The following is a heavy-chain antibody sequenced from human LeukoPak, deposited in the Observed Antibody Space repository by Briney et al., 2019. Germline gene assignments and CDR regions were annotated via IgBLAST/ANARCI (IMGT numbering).Heavy chain of an antibody. V-gene: IGHV1-18*01. Sequence: GASVKVSCKASGYTFTSYDFNWLRQATGQGLEWMGWISAYNGNTNYAQKLQGRVTMTTDTSTSTAYMELRSLRSDDTAVYYCARLSYSSSSHVDYWGQGTLVTVSS. CDR3: ARLSYSSSSHVDY. CDR1: GYTFTSYD. J-gene: IGHJ4*01. CDR2: ISAYNGNT. D-gene: IGHD6-6*01.